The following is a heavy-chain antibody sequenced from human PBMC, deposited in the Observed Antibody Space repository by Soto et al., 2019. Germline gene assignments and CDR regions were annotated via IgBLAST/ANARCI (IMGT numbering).Heavy chain of an antibody. V-gene: IGHV3-30-3*01. CDR2: ISYDGSNK. D-gene: IGHD4-4*01. Sequence: QMQLVESGGGVVQPGRSLRLSCAASGFTFSSYAMHWVRQAPGKGLEWVAVISYDGSNKYYADSVKGRFTISRDNSKNTLYLQMNSLRAEDTAVYYCARPLWRDDYNWGYFDLWGRGTLVTVS. CDR3: ARPLWRDDYNWGYFDL. J-gene: IGHJ2*01. CDR1: GFTFSSYA.